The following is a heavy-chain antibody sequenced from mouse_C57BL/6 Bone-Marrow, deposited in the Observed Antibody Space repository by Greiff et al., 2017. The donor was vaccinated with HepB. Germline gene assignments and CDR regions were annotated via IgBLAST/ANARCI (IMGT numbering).Heavy chain of an antibody. CDR3: ARSYYGSNLYFDY. V-gene: IGHV1-69*01. Sequence: VQLQQSGAELVMPGASVKLSCKASGYTFTSYWMHWVKQRPGQGLEWIGEIDPSDSYTNYNQKFKGKSTLTVDKSSSTAYMQLSSLTSEDSAVYYCARSYYGSNLYFDYWGQGTTLTVSS. J-gene: IGHJ2*01. CDR1: GYTFTSYW. D-gene: IGHD1-1*01. CDR2: IDPSDSYT.